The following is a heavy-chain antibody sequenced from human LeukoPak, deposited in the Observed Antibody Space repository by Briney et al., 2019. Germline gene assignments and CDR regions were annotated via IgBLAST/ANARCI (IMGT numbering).Heavy chain of an antibody. CDR3: ARANYYDSSGYSRGAFDI. D-gene: IGHD3-22*01. J-gene: IGHJ3*02. CDR1: GGSISSSSYY. V-gene: IGHV4-39*01. Sequence: SETLSLTCTVSGGSISSSSYYWGWIRQPPGKGLEWIGSIYYSGSTYYNPSLKSRVTISVDTSKKQFSLKLNSVTAADTAVYYCARANYYDSSGYSRGAFDIWGQGTMVTVSS. CDR2: IYYSGST.